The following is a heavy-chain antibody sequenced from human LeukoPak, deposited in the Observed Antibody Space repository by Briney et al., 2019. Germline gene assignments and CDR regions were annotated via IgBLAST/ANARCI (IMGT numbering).Heavy chain of an antibody. CDR2: IKQDGSEK. CDR1: GFTFSSYW. CDR3: AFHNSSGNFGY. J-gene: IGHJ4*02. V-gene: IGHV3-7*01. Sequence: GGSLRLSCAASGFTFSSYWMSWVRQAPGTGLEWVANIKQDGSEKYYVDSVKGRFTISRDNAKNSLYLQMNSLRPEDTAVYCCAFHNSSGNFGYWGQGTLVTVSS. D-gene: IGHD3-22*01.